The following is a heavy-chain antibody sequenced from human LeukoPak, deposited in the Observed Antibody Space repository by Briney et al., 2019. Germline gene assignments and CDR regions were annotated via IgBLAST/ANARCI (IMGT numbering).Heavy chain of an antibody. J-gene: IGHJ6*04. CDR1: GFTFSSYW. D-gene: IGHD6-19*01. CDR3: ARGLRQGSAWSWGPKEKSYQYMDV. V-gene: IGHV4-34*01. CDR2: INPRGST. Sequence: KPGGSLRLSCAASGFTFSSYWMSWVRQPPGKGLEWIGEINPRGSTNYNPSLESRVTVSADTSRNQLSLSLTSVTAADSAVYFCARGLRQGSAWSWGPKEKSYQYMDVWGTGTTVIVSS.